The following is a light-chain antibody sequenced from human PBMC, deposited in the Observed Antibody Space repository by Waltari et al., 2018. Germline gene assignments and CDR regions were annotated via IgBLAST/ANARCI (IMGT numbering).Light chain of an antibody. J-gene: IGKJ5*01. CDR3: QHRSDWPKVT. V-gene: IGKV3-11*01. CDR2: DAS. CDR1: QSVSSY. Sequence: EIVLTQSPATLSLSPGERATLSCRASQSVSSYLAWTQQKPGQAPRLLICDASNRATGIPARFSGSGSGTDFTLTISSLEPEDSAVYYCQHRSDWPKVTFGQGTRLEIK.